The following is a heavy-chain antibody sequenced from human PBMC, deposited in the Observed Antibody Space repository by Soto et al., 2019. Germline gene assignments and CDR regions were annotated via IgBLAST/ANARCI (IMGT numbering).Heavy chain of an antibody. V-gene: IGHV3-30*04. J-gene: IGHJ3*01. CDR2: ISYDGSAK. CDR3: ARDWNRGGYPKGGLDV. CDR1: GFTFNIYA. D-gene: IGHD5-12*01. Sequence: GGSLRLSCAASGFTFNIYAMNWVRQAPGKGLEWVALISYDGSAKYHADSVKGRFTVSRDNSKNTLYLQMNSLRGDDTAVYFCARDWNRGGYPKGGLDVWGQGTMVTVSS.